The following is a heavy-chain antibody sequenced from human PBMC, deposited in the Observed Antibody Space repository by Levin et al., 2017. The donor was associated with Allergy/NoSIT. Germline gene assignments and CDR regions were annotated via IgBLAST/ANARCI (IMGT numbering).Heavy chain of an antibody. J-gene: IGHJ4*02. CDR3: TRHSGAQWLVSAVDY. V-gene: IGHV3-49*03. CDR1: GFTFGDYA. D-gene: IGHD6-19*01. Sequence: GESLKISCTASGFTFGDYAMSWFRQAPGKGLEWVGFIRSKVYGVITLFVVSFPGRFTISRDDSKSIAYLQMNSLKTEDTAVYYCTRHSGAQWLVSAVDYWGQGTLVTVSS. CDR2: IRSKVYGVIT.